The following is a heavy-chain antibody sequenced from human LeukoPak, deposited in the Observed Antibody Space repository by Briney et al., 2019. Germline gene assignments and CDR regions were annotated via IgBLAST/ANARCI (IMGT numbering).Heavy chain of an antibody. CDR1: GGSFSGYY. CDR3: ARLVHSSGYYYVLNYFDY. Sequence: PSETLSLTCAVYGGSFSGYYWSWIRQPPGKGLEWIGEINPSGSTNYNPSLKSRVTISVDTSKNQFSLKLSSVTAADTAVYYCARLVHSSGYYYVLNYFDYWGQGTLVTVSS. CDR2: INPSGST. V-gene: IGHV4-34*01. J-gene: IGHJ4*02. D-gene: IGHD3-22*01.